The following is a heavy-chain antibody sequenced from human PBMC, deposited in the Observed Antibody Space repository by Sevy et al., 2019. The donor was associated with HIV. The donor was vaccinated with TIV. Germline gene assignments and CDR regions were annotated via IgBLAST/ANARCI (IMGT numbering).Heavy chain of an antibody. V-gene: IGHV3-74*01. CDR2: INSDGSNS. J-gene: IGHJ3*01. CDR1: GFTFSNSW. CDR3: SRAAIYSGDYAAYNYAPESPFDF. D-gene: IGHD5-18*01. Sequence: GGSLRLSCAVSGFTFSNSWMHWIRQAPGKGLVWVSQINSDGSNSRYADSVKGRFTISRDNTENTLYLQMNSLRAEDTAVYYCSRAAIYSGDYAAYNYAPESPFDFWGRGTMVTVSS.